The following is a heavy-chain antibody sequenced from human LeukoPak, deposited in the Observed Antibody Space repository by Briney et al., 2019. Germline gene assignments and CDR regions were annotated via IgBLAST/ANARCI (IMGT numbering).Heavy chain of an antibody. Sequence: DSVKVSCKISGQTLNEVSMHWMRQAPGKGLEWTGGFDPEDFKTIYAHKFQGRVTMTEDTSTDTAYMELRSLRSEDTALYYCATSDGDYLQIRGNAFDLWGQGTMVTVSS. CDR2: FDPEDFKT. CDR1: GQTLNEVS. D-gene: IGHD4-17*01. J-gene: IGHJ3*01. CDR3: ATSDGDYLQIRGNAFDL. V-gene: IGHV1-24*01.